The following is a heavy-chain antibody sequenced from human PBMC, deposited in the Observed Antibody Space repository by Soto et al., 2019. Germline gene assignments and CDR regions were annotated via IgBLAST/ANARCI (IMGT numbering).Heavy chain of an antibody. V-gene: IGHV1-18*01. D-gene: IGHD3-10*01. CDR3: VRQGFGALHGLVDV. Sequence: VASVKVSCKASGYTFASYAMSWMRQAPGQGLEWMGWISAYNGNTNYAQKLQGRVTMTTDTSKSQFSLKLTSVTATDTGVYYCVRQGFGALHGLVDVWGQGTTVTVS. J-gene: IGHJ6*02. CDR1: GYTFASYA. CDR2: ISAYNGNT.